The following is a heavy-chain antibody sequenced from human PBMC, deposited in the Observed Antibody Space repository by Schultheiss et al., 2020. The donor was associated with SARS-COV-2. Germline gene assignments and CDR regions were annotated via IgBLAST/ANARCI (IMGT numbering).Heavy chain of an antibody. CDR3: AKFSVVMTAISPGYYYHGIDV. Sequence: GGSLRLSCAASAITVNSNFWGWVRHAPGKGLEWVSVIHSRGDIDYADSVKGRFTISRDNSINTLYLQMNSLRAEDTAVYYCAKFSVVMTAISPGYYYHGIDVWGQGTTVTVSS. CDR1: AITVNSNF. J-gene: IGHJ6*02. CDR2: IHSRGDI. V-gene: IGHV3-53*01. D-gene: IGHD2-21*02.